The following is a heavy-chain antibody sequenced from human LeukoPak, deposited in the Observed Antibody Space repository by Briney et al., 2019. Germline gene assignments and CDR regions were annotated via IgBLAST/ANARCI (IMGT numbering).Heavy chain of an antibody. D-gene: IGHD4-17*01. CDR3: ARDQDYGFDS. J-gene: IGHJ4*02. V-gene: IGHV3-48*02. CDR1: GFTFSSYS. CDR2: FSTRSSTI. Sequence: GGSLPVSRAASGFTFSSYSMNWVRQAPGKGLEWVSYFSTRSSTISYADSMKGRFAISRDNAKKSLYLQMNSLRDEDTAVYYCARDQDYGFDSWGQG.